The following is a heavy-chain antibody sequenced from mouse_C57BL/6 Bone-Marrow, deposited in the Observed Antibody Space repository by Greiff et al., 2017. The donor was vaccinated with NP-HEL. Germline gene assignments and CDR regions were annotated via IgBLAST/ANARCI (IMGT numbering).Heavy chain of an antibody. CDR3: ARGLTGRDY. CDR1: GYTFTDYY. V-gene: IGHV1-19*01. Sequence: EVQLQQSGPVLVKPGASVKMSCKASGYTFTDYYMNWVKQSHGKSLEWIGVINPYNGGTSYNQKFKGKATLNVDKSSSTAYMELNSLTSEDSAVYYCARGLTGRDYWGQGTTLTVSS. CDR2: INPYNGGT. D-gene: IGHD4-1*01. J-gene: IGHJ2*01.